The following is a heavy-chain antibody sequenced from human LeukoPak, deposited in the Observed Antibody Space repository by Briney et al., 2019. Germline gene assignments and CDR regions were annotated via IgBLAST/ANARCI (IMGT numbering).Heavy chain of an antibody. CDR2: ISWNGGST. Sequence: GGSLRLSCAASGFTFDDYTMHWVRQAPGKGLEWVSLISWNGGSTYYADSVKGRFTISRDNSKNSLYLQMNSLRTEDTALYCCAKDYNAAGSGLLFDYWGQGTLVTVSS. CDR3: AKDYNAAGSGLLFDY. CDR1: GFTFDDYT. D-gene: IGHD3-10*01. J-gene: IGHJ4*02. V-gene: IGHV3-43*01.